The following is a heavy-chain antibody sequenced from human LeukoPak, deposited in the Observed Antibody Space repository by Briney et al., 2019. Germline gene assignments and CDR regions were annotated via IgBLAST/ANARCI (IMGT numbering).Heavy chain of an antibody. CDR1: GGTFSGYA. CDR3: ARDSPEGRAAAPIPNWFDP. CDR2: IIPIFGTA. Sequence: AASVKVSCKASGGTFSGYAISWVRQAPGQGLEWMGGIIPIFGTANYAQKFQGRVTITADESTSTAYMELSSLRSEDTAVYYCARDSPEGRAAAPIPNWFDPWGQGTLVTVSS. D-gene: IGHD6-13*01. J-gene: IGHJ5*02. V-gene: IGHV1-69*13.